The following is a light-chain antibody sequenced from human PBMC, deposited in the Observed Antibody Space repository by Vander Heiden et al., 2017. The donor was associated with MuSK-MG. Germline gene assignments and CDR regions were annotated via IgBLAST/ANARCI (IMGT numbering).Light chain of an antibody. V-gene: IGKV4-1*01. J-gene: IGKJ1*01. CDR1: LSFLYSSNNKNY. CDR3: QQYYSTPPA. Sequence: DIVMTQSPDSLAVSLGERATINCTSSLSFLYSSNNKNYLACYQQKPGQPPKLLIYWASTRESGVPDRFSGSGSGTDFTLTISSLQAEDVAVYYCQQYYSTPPAFGQGTKVEIK. CDR2: WAS.